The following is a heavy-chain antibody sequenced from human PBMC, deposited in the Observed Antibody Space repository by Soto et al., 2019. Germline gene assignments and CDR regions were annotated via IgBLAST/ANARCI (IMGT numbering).Heavy chain of an antibody. CDR3: ATTPQGGSSGWYALFDY. CDR2: IIPIYGTA. Sequence: GASVKVSCKASGGTFSSYAISWVRQAPGQGLEWMGGIIPIYGTANYAQKSQGRVTITTDESTSTAYMELRSLRSDDTAVYYCATTPQGGSSGWYALFDYWGQGTLVTVSS. J-gene: IGHJ4*02. CDR1: GGTFSSYA. V-gene: IGHV1-69*05. D-gene: IGHD6-19*01.